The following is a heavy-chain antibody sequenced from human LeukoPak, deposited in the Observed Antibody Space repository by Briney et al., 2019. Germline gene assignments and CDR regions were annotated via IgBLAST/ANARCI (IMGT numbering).Heavy chain of an antibody. V-gene: IGHV3-66*01. D-gene: IGHD3-10*01. CDR3: ARAVLLWFGELDN. CDR1: GFTVSSNY. CDR2: IYSGGST. J-gene: IGHJ4*02. Sequence: GGSLRLSCAASGFTVSSNYMSWVRQAPGKGLEWVSVIYSGGSTYYADSVKGRFTISRDNSKNTLYLQMNSLRAEDTAVYYCARAVLLWFGELDNWGQGTLVTVSS.